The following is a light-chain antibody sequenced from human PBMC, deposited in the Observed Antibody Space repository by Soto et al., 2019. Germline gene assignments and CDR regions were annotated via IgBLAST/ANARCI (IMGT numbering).Light chain of an antibody. J-gene: IGKJ4*02. V-gene: IGKV3-15*01. CDR3: QQYNNRPGT. Sequence: RSVSPGARARLSRRASQSVSSNLAWYQQKPGQAPRLLIYGASTRATGIPARFSGSGSGTEFTLTISSLQSEDFAVYYCQQYNNRPGTFGEGAKVEIK. CDR2: GAS. CDR1: QSVSSN.